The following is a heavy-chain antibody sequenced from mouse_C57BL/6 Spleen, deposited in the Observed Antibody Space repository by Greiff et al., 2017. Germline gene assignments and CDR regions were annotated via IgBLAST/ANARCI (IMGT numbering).Heavy chain of an antibody. CDR3: AKRWDYDRDAMDY. Sequence: EVQLQQSGPELVKPGASVKMSCKASGYTFTDYNMHWVKQSHGKSLEWIGYINPNNGGTSYNQKFKGKATLTVNKSSSTAYMELRSLTSEDSAVYYCAKRWDYDRDAMDYWGQGTSVTVSS. D-gene: IGHD2-4*01. V-gene: IGHV1-22*01. CDR1: GYTFTDYN. CDR2: INPNNGGT. J-gene: IGHJ4*01.